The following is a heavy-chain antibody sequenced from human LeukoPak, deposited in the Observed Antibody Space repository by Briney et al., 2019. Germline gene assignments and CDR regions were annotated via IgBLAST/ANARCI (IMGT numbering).Heavy chain of an antibody. CDR2: IEQDGSEK. D-gene: IGHD1-26*01. Sequence: GGSLRLSCTASGLTLSNYWMIWVRQAPGKGLQWVAKIEQDGSEKYYVDSVKGRFTISRDNAENSLYLQMNSLRVEDTAVYYCAARSSGNPYFWGQGTLVTVSS. CDR3: AARSSGNPYF. CDR1: GLTLSNYW. V-gene: IGHV3-7*03. J-gene: IGHJ4*02.